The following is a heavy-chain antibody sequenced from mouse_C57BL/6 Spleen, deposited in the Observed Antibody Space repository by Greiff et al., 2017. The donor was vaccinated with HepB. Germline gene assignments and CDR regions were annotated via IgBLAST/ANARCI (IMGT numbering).Heavy chain of an antibody. Sequence: EVMLVESEGGLVQPGRSMKLSCTASGFTFSDYYMAWVRQVPEKGLEWVANINYDGSSTYYLDSLKSRFIISRDNAKNILYLQMSSLKSEDTATYYCARAPDGYYFDYWGQGTTLTVSS. D-gene: IGHD2-3*01. CDR2: INYDGSST. V-gene: IGHV5-16*01. CDR1: GFTFSDYY. J-gene: IGHJ2*01. CDR3: ARAPDGYYFDY.